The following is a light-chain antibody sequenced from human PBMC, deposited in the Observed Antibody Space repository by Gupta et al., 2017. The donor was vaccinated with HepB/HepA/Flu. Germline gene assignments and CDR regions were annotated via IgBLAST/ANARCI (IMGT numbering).Light chain of an antibody. J-gene: IGLJ3*02. Sequence: QFVLTQPPSVSGAPGQRVTISCTGSDSDIGAYVDVHWSQHVAGRAPKLLIYGNTNRPSGVPDRFSGSKSGTEASLAITGLQAEDEADYYCQSYDSGLSVWVFGGGTKVTVL. CDR1: DSDIGAYVD. V-gene: IGLV1-40*01. CDR3: QSYDSGLSVWV. CDR2: GNT.